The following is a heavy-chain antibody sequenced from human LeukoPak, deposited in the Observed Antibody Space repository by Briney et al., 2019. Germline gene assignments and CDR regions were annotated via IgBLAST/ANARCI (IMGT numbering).Heavy chain of an antibody. D-gene: IGHD3-22*01. CDR2: ITSSGSTI. CDR3: ATSSGYYANYFDY. Sequence: PGGSLRLSCATSGFTFSDYYMSWIRQAPGKGLEWVSYITSSGSTIYYADSVKGRFTISRDNAKNSLYQQMNSLRAEDTAVYYCATSSGYYANYFDYWGQGTLVTVSS. CDR1: GFTFSDYY. V-gene: IGHV3-11*04. J-gene: IGHJ4*02.